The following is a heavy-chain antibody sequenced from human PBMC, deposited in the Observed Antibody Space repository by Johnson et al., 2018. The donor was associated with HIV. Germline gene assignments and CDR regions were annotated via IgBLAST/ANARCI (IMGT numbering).Heavy chain of an antibody. V-gene: IGHV3-30-3*01. D-gene: IGHD6-19*01. CDR2: ISYDGSNK. Sequence: VLLLESGGDVVRPGGSLRLFCAASGFTFSGYPMHWVRQAPGKGLEWVAVISYDGSNKYYADSVKGRFTISRDNSKNTLYLQMNSLRAEDTAVYYCASTGYSSGWYWDAFDIWGQGTMVTVSS. J-gene: IGHJ3*02. CDR1: GFTFSGYP. CDR3: ASTGYSSGWYWDAFDI.